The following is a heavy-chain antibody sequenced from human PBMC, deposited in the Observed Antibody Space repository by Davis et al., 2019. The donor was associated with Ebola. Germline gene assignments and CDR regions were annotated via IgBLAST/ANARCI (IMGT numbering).Heavy chain of an antibody. J-gene: IGHJ6*02. CDR3: ARGARIMITFGGFSPGGMDV. CDR1: GFTFSSYS. Sequence: PGGSLRLSCAASGFTFSSYSMNWVRQAPGKGLEWVSYISSSSSTIYYADSVKGRFTISRDNSKNTLYLQMNSLRAEDTAVYYCARGARIMITFGGFSPGGMDVWGQGTTVTVSS. V-gene: IGHV3-48*01. D-gene: IGHD3-16*01. CDR2: ISSSSSTI.